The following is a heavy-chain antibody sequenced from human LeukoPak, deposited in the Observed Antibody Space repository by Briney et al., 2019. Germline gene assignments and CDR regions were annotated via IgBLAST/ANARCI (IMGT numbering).Heavy chain of an antibody. CDR1: GGSFSDSY. CDR3: ARDAYSFGRGFDP. Sequence: PSETLSLTCSVYGGSFSDSYWIWIRQSPEMGLQWIGEMSLSGGTNYHPSLKSRLTMSVDTSKNQFSLKLTSVTAADSAVYYCARDAYSFGRGFDPWGQGTLVTVSS. V-gene: IGHV4-34*01. J-gene: IGHJ5*02. D-gene: IGHD3-3*01. CDR2: MSLSGGT.